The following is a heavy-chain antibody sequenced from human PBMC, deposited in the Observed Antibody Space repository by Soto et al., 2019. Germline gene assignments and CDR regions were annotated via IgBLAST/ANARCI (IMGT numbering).Heavy chain of an antibody. Sequence: PGGSLRLSCAASGFTFSSCAMSWVRQAPGKGLQWVSAITGPGRTYYADSVKGRFTISRDNSKSTLYLQMNSLRAEDTAIYYCAKDKMEEWLVRGHFAYRGQRAPVTLSS. CDR2: ITGPGRT. V-gene: IGHV3-23*01. CDR3: AKDKMEEWLVRGHFAY. D-gene: IGHD6-19*01. J-gene: IGHJ4*02. CDR1: GFTFSSCA.